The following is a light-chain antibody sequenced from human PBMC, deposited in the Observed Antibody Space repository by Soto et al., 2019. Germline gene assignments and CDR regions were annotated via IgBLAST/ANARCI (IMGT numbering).Light chain of an antibody. CDR2: GAS. Sequence: EIVMAQSPATLSVTPGERATLSCRASQSVRSSIAWYQHKPGQAPRLLIYGASTRATGIPARISGSGSGTEFTLTISSLQSEDFAVYYCQQYNNWPQTFGQGTNVDIK. V-gene: IGKV3-15*01. J-gene: IGKJ1*01. CDR3: QQYNNWPQT. CDR1: QSVRSS.